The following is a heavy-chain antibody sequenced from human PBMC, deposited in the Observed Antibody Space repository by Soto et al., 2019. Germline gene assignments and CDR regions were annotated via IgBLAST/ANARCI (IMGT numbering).Heavy chain of an antibody. J-gene: IGHJ6*02. CDR1: GFTFSTYW. Sequence: EVKVVESGGGLVQPGGSLRLSCAASGFTFSTYWMHWVRQVPGKGLVWVSRIKGDGSSLAYADSVKGRFTISRDNVENTVYLQMGSLSADDTAVYYCARGLKNYYGVDVWGQGTTVTVSS. V-gene: IGHV3-74*01. CDR2: IKGDGSSL. CDR3: ARGLKNYYGVDV.